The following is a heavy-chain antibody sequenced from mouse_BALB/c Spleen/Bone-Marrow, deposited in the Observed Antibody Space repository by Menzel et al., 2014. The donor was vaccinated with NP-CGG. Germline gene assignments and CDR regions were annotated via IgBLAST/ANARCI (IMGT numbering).Heavy chain of an antibody. Sequence: EVKLMESGGGLVQPGGSRNLSCAASGITFSSFGMHWVRQAPEKGLEWGAYISSGSSTIYYADTVKGRFTISRDNPKNTLFLQMTSLRSEDTAMYYCARDYGYAMDYWGQGTSVTVSS. CDR2: ISSGSSTI. J-gene: IGHJ4*01. CDR3: ARDYGYAMDY. CDR1: GITFSSFG. V-gene: IGHV5-17*02. D-gene: IGHD1-1*01.